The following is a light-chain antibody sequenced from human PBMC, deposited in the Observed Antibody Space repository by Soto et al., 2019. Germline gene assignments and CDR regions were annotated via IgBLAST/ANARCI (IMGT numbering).Light chain of an antibody. CDR3: QQYNSYPIT. CDR1: QSIGGY. CDR2: AAS. Sequence: DIPMTQSPSSLSASVCDRFTIPCQASQSIGGYLNWYQQKPGKAPNLLIYAASNLHSGAPSRFSGSGSGTDFTLTISSLQPDDFATYYCQQYNSYPITFGQGTRLEI. J-gene: IGKJ5*01. V-gene: IGKV1-39*01.